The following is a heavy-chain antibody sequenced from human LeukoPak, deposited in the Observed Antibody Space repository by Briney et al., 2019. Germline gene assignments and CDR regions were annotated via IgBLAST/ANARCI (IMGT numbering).Heavy chain of an antibody. CDR1: GYTFTGYY. Sequence: ASVKVSCKASGYTFTGYYMHWVRQAPGQGLEWMGWINPNSGGTNYAQKFQGWVTMTRDTSTSTVYMELSSLRSEDTAVYYCARSPELTGTFDYWGQGTLVTVSS. D-gene: IGHD1-20*01. V-gene: IGHV1-2*04. CDR3: ARSPELTGTFDY. CDR2: INPNSGGT. J-gene: IGHJ4*02.